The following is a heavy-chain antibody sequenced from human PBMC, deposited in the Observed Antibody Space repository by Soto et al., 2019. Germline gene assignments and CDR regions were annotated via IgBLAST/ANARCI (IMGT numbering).Heavy chain of an antibody. V-gene: IGHV4-34*01. CDR3: ARGMFVDTAIFPPYMDV. CDR1: GESFSGYY. Sequence: SETLSLTCAVYGESFSGYYWSWIRQPPGKGLEWIGEINHSGSTNYNPSLKSRVTISVDTSKNQFSLKLSSVTAADTAVYYCARGMFVDTAIFPPYMDVWGKGTTVTVSS. CDR2: INHSGST. J-gene: IGHJ6*03. D-gene: IGHD5-18*01.